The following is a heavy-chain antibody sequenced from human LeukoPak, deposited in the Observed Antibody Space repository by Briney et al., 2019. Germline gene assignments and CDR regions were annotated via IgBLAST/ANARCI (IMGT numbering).Heavy chain of an antibody. CDR1: GFTFSGSA. Sequence: GGSLRLSCAASGFTFSGSAMHWVRQASGKGLEWVGRIRSKANSYATAYAASVKGRFTISRDDSKNTAYLQMNSLKTEDTAVYYCTRHVGFYGDYRNDAFDIWGQGTMVTVSS. D-gene: IGHD4-17*01. CDR2: IRSKANSYAT. CDR3: TRHVGFYGDYRNDAFDI. V-gene: IGHV3-73*01. J-gene: IGHJ3*02.